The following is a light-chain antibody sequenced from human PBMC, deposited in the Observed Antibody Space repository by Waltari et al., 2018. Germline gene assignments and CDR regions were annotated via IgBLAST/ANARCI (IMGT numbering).Light chain of an antibody. CDR2: SIS. Sequence: EIVLTQSPGTLSSSPGESATLSCRASHSISNNFLAWYQQRPGQCPRLLMYSISNRAPGIPDRFWGSGSGTDFTLTISRLEPEDFAVYYCQQYGNSPITFGQGTRL. V-gene: IGKV3-20*01. CDR1: HSISNNF. J-gene: IGKJ5*01. CDR3: QQYGNSPIT.